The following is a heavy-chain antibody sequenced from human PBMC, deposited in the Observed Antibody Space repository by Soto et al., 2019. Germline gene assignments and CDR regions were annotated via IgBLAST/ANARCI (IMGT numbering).Heavy chain of an antibody. CDR3: TTLPPYYDFWSGPNWLDP. CDR2: IKSKTEGGTT. V-gene: IGHV3-15*01. CDR1: GFTFSNAW. D-gene: IGHD3-3*01. Sequence: GGSLRLSCAASGFTFSNAWMSWVRQAPGKGLEWVGRIKSKTEGGTTDYAAPIKGRFTISRDDSKNTLYLQMNSLKTEDTAVYYCTTLPPYYDFWSGPNWLDPWGQGTLVTVS. J-gene: IGHJ5*02.